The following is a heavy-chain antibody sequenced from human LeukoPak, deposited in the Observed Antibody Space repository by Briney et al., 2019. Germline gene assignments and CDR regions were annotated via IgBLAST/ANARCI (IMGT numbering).Heavy chain of an antibody. CDR1: GDSNNAYY. V-gene: IGHV4-59*01. CDR2: IYFSGTT. CDR3: ARDHGSGTYDY. D-gene: IGHD3-10*01. J-gene: IGHJ4*02. Sequence: PSETLSLTCTVSGDSNNAYYWGWIRQPPGKGLEWIGYIYFSGTTKYNPSLESRVTISVDTSKNQFSLKLSSVTAADTAVYYCARDHGSGTYDYWGQGTLVTVSS.